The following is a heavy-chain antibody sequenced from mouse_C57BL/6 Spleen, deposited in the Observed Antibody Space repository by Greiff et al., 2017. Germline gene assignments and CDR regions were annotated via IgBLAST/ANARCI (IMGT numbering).Heavy chain of an antibody. J-gene: IGHJ3*01. CDR2: IDPSDSYT. V-gene: IGHV1-69*01. D-gene: IGHD1-1*01. Sequence: VQLQQPGAELVMPGASVKLSCKASGYTFTSYWMHWVKQRPGQGLEWIGEIDPSDSYTNYNQKFKGKSTLTVDKSSSTAYMPLSSLTSEDSAVYYCARAGSSYGFAYWGQGTLVTVSA. CDR3: ARAGSSYGFAY. CDR1: GYTFTSYW.